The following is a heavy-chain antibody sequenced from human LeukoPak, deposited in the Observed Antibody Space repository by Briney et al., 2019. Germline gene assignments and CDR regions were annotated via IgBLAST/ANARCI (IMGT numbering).Heavy chain of an antibody. CDR1: GGSFSGYY. D-gene: IGHD6-13*01. J-gene: IGHJ6*02. CDR2: INHSGST. V-gene: IGHV4-34*01. CDR3: AGGPPVIAAAGTSYGMDV. Sequence: SETLSLTCAVYGGSFSGYYWSWIRQPPGKGLEWIGEINHSGSTNYNPSLKSRVTISVDTSKNQFSLKLSSVTAADTAVYYCAGGPPVIAAAGTSYGMDVWGQGTTVTVSS.